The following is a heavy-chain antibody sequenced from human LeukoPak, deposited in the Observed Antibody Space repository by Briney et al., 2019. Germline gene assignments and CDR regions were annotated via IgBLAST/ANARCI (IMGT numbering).Heavy chain of an antibody. V-gene: IGHV4-39*07. CDR2: IYYSGST. CDR1: GGSISSSSNY. Sequence: PSETLSLTCSVSGGSISSSSNYWGWIRQPPGKGLEWIGSIYYSGSTYYNPSLKSRVTISVDTSKNQFSLKLSSVTAADTAVYYCAMSITMIIVIVKRPPTIDYWGQGTLVTVSS. CDR3: AMSITMIIVIVKRPPTIDY. J-gene: IGHJ4*02. D-gene: IGHD3-22*01.